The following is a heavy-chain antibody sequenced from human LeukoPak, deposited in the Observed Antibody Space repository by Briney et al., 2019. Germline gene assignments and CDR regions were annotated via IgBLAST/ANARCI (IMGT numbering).Heavy chain of an antibody. CDR2: ISYDRSNK. CDR1: GFTFSSYG. Sequence: PGRSLRLSCAASGFTFSSYGMHWVRQAPGKGLEWVTVISYDRSNKYYADSVKGRFTISRDNSKNALYLQMNSLRAEDTAVYYCAKGLGSGRSPREFFDYGGQGTLITVSS. V-gene: IGHV3-30*18. D-gene: IGHD3-10*01. CDR3: AKGLGSGRSPREFFDY. J-gene: IGHJ4*02.